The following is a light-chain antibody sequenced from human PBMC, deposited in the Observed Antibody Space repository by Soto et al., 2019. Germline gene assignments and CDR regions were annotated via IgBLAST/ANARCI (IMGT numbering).Light chain of an antibody. CDR2: GAS. CDR1: QSVSGN. V-gene: IGKV3-15*01. Sequence: EIVMTQSPATLSVSPGERATLSCRASQSVSGNLAWYQQKPGQAPRLLIYGASTRATGIPARFSGSGSGTELSLTISSLQSEDFAVFYCQQYDNWPGTFGQGTKV. J-gene: IGKJ1*01. CDR3: QQYDNWPGT.